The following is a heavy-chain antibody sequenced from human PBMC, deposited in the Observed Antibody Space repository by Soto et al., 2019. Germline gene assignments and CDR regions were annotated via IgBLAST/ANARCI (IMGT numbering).Heavy chain of an antibody. J-gene: IGHJ6*02. Sequence: SETLSLTCTVSGGSISGGGYYWSWIRQHPGKGLEWIGYIYYSGSTYYNPSLKSRVTISVDTSKNQFSLKLSSVTAADTAVYYCARDKRMVRGVLLDYYYYGMDVWGQGTTVTVSS. V-gene: IGHV4-31*03. CDR1: GGSISGGGYY. CDR3: ARDKRMVRGVLLDYYYYGMDV. CDR2: IYYSGST. D-gene: IGHD3-10*01.